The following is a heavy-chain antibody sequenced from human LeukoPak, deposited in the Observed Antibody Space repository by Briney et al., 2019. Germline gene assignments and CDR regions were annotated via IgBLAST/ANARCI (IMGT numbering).Heavy chain of an antibody. CDR3: ARDMPVGYYDFWSGASVAGTFDI. CDR2: IYTSGST. CDR1: GGSISSYY. Sequence: SETLSLTCTVSGGSISSYYWSWIWQPAGKGMEWIGRIYTSGSTNYNPSLNSRVTMSVDTSKNQFSLKLSSVTAADTAVYYCARDMPVGYYDFWSGASVAGTFDIWGQGTMVTVSS. D-gene: IGHD3-3*01. J-gene: IGHJ3*02. V-gene: IGHV4-4*07.